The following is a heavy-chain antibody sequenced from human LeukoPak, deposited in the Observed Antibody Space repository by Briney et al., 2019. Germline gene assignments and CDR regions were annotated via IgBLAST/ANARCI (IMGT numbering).Heavy chain of an antibody. D-gene: IGHD6-19*01. J-gene: IGHJ4*02. CDR3: ARQYSSGFLDY. CDR1: SGSFSGYY. V-gene: IGHV4-34*12. CDR2: IIHSATT. Sequence: SETLSLTCAVYSGSFSGYYWSWIRQPPGKGLEWIGEIIHSATTNYNPSLESRVTISVDTSNNQFSLKLTSVTAADTAIYYCARQYSSGFLDYWGQGTLVTVSS.